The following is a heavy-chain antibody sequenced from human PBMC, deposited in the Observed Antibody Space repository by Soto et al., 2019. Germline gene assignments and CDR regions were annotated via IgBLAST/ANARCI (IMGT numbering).Heavy chain of an antibody. CDR3: ARYCSGVTCFQGFDS. CDR1: GGSISSSSYY. D-gene: IGHD2-15*01. V-gene: IGHV4-39*02. Sequence: GTLSLTCTVSGGSISSSSYYWGWIRQPPGKGLEWIGSIYYSGITHYNPSLENRVTISVDTSKNHFSLTLTSVTAADTAVYYCARYCSGVTCFQGFDSWGQGPLVTVSS. J-gene: IGHJ4*02. CDR2: IYYSGIT.